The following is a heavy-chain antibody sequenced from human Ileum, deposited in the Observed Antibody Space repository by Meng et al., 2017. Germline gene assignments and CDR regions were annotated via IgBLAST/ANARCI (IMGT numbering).Heavy chain of an antibody. Sequence: SETLSLTCAVSGGSISSYNWWSWVRQPPGKGLEWIGQIDLGGTPYYNPSLVSRVIMSLDKSKNQLSLRLTSVAAADTPVYYCARHGGWHFDYWGQGALVTVSS. V-gene: IGHV4-4*02. CDR3: ARHGGWHFDY. D-gene: IGHD6-19*01. CDR1: GGSISSYNW. CDR2: IDLGGTP. J-gene: IGHJ4*02.